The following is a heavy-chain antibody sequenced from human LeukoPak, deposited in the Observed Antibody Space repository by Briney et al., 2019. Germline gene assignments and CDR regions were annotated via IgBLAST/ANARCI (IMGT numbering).Heavy chain of an antibody. CDR3: ARSTTVTPPWYFDL. D-gene: IGHD4-17*01. CDR2: IYHSGST. Sequence: PSETLSLTCTVSGGSISSSSYYWGWIRQPPGKGLEWIGYIYHSGSTYYNPSLKSRVTISVDRSKNQFSLKLSSVTAADTAVYYCARSTTVTPPWYFDLWGRGTLVTVSS. V-gene: IGHV4-39*07. CDR1: GGSISSSSYY. J-gene: IGHJ2*01.